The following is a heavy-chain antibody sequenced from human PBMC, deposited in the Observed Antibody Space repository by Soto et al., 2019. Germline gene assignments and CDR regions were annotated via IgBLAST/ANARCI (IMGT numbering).Heavy chain of an antibody. CDR2: IYHSGST. V-gene: IGHV4-38-2*01. D-gene: IGHD2-2*01. J-gene: IGHJ6*02. CDR1: DYSISSGYY. CDR3: ARVGSGSSTSRNSFYYYYGMDV. Sequence: ASETLSLTCAVSDYSISSGYYWGWIRQPPGKGLEWIGSIYHSGSTYYNPSLKSRVTISVDTSKNQFSLKLSSVTAADTAVYYCARVGSGSSTSRNSFYYYYGMDVWGQGTTVTVSS.